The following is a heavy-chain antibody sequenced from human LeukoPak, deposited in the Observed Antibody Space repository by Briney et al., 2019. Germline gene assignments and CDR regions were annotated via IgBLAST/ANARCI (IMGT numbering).Heavy chain of an antibody. V-gene: IGHV1-18*01. J-gene: IGHJ4*02. CDR1: GGTFSSYA. CDR3: ARRLAAAGFSDY. CDR2: ISAYNGNT. D-gene: IGHD6-13*01. Sequence: GASVKVSCKASGGTFSSYAISWVRQAPGQGLEWMGWISAYNGNTNYAQKLQGRVTMTTDTSTSTAYMELRSLRSDDTAVYYCARRLAAAGFSDYWGQGTLVTVSS.